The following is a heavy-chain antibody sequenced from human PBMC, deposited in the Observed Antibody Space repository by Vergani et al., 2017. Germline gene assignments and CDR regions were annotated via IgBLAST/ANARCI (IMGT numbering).Heavy chain of an antibody. D-gene: IGHD3-3*01. CDR1: GGPISSYY. Sequence: QVQLQESGPGLVKPSETLSLTCTVSGGPISSYYWSWIRQPPGKGLEWIGYIYYSGSTNYNPSLKSRVTISVDTSKNQFSLKLSSVTAADTAVYYCASGYDFWSGYTYWGQGTLVTVSS. CDR2: IYYSGST. J-gene: IGHJ4*02. CDR3: ASGYDFWSGYTY. V-gene: IGHV4-59*01.